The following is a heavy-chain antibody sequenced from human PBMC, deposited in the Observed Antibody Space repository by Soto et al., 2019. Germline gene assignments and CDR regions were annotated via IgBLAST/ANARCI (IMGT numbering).Heavy chain of an antibody. CDR1: GFNVSYNY. CDR3: GSIAVAEGFDP. J-gene: IGHJ5*02. V-gene: IGHV3-53*02. CDR2: IFYGGTT. Sequence: EVQLVETGGGLVQPGGSLRLSCAASGFNVSYNYISWVRQPPGQGLEWVSVIFYGGTTYYAESVKGRFTISRDSSKNMVYLQMNSLRVEDTAVYYCGSIAVAEGFDPWGQGTLVTVSS. D-gene: IGHD6-19*01.